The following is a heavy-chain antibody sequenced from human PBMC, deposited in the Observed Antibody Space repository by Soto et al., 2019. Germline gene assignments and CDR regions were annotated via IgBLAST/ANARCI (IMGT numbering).Heavy chain of an antibody. CDR1: GGSISSGGYY. J-gene: IGHJ4*02. CDR2: IYYSGST. CDR3: ARDGHSSGFFDY. D-gene: IGHD3-22*01. V-gene: IGHV4-31*03. Sequence: SETLSLTCTVSGGSISSGGYYWGWIRQHPGKGLEWIGFIYYSGSTYYNPSLKSRVTISVDTSKNQFSLKLSSVTAADTAVYYCARDGHSSGFFDYWGQGTLVTVSS.